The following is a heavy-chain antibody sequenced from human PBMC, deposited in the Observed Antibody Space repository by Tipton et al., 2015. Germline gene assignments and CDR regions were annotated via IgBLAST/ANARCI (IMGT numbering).Heavy chain of an antibody. CDR1: GGSVSSGSYY. D-gene: IGHD3-10*01. CDR2: IYYSGST. J-gene: IGHJ6*02. V-gene: IGHV4-61*01. Sequence: TLSLTCTVSGGSVSSGSYYWSWIRQPPGKGLEWIGHIYYSGSTNYNPSLKSRVTISVDTSKNQFSLKLSSVTAADTAVYYCARKKRWDYYGSGSYLGPYYYYYGMDVWGQGTTVTVSS. CDR3: ARKKRWDYYGSGSYLGPYYYYYGMDV.